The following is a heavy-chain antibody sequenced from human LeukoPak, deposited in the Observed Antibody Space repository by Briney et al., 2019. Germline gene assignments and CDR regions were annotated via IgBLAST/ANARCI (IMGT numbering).Heavy chain of an antibody. CDR1: GLIFSSYW. CDR2: IKKDRSEM. CDR3: ARQETSSYNGAFDI. Sequence: GGSLRLSCEASGLIFSSYWMSWVRQAPGKGLEWVANIKKDRSEMYYVDSVKGRFTISRDNAKNSLFLQMNSLRADDTAVYHCARQETSSYNGAFDIWGQGTMVTVSS. J-gene: IGHJ3*02. D-gene: IGHD1-26*01. V-gene: IGHV3-7*01.